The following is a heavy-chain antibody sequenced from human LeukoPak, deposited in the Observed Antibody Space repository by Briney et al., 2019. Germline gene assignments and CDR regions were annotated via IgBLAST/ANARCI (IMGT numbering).Heavy chain of an antibody. CDR1: GYSISSGYY. D-gene: IGHD3-22*01. Sequence: SETVSLTCTVSGYSISSGYYWGWIRQPPGKGLEWIGSIYHSGSTYYNPSLKSRVTISVDTSKNQFSLKLSSVTAADTAVYYCARDPYDSSGYFIGPYNWFDPWGQGTLVTVSS. CDR3: ARDPYDSSGYFIGPYNWFDP. V-gene: IGHV4-38-2*02. CDR2: IYHSGST. J-gene: IGHJ5*02.